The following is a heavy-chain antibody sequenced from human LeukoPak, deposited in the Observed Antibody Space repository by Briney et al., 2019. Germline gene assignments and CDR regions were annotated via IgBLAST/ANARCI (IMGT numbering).Heavy chain of an antibody. Sequence: PGGSLRLSCAASGFTFSSYAMSWVRQAPGKGLEGVSGIGDSGGGTYYADSVKGRCTISRDNSKNTLYLQMNSLRADDTAVYYCAKDTSIGRYCTNGVCSPFDYWGQGTLVTVSS. J-gene: IGHJ4*02. D-gene: IGHD2-8*01. CDR2: IGDSGGGT. CDR3: AKDTSIGRYCTNGVCSPFDY. CDR1: GFTFSSYA. V-gene: IGHV3-23*01.